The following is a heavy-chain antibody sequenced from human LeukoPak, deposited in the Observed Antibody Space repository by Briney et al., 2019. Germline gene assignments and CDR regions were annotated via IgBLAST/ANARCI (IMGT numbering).Heavy chain of an antibody. Sequence: PGGSLRLSCAASGFTFSSYGMHWVRQAPGKGLEWVAVIWYDGSNKYYADSVKGRFTISRDNSKNTLYLQMNSLRAEDTAVYYCAREPEDYYYYYGMDAWGQGTTVTVSS. CDR3: AREPEDYYYYYGMDA. V-gene: IGHV3-33*01. CDR2: IWYDGSNK. J-gene: IGHJ6*02. CDR1: GFTFSSYG.